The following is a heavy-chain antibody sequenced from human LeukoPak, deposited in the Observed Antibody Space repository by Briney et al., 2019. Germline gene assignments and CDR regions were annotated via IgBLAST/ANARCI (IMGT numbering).Heavy chain of an antibody. V-gene: IGHV5-51*01. CDR1: GYTFTSYW. D-gene: IGHD4-17*01. CDR2: IHPGDSDT. J-gene: IGHJ4*02. Sequence: GESLKVSCKGSGYTFTSYWIGWVRQMPEKGLEWMGIIHPGDSDTRYSPSFEGQVTISADKSFSTAYLQWSSLKASDTAMYYCARHLNDYGDQGSGDYWGQRTLVTVSS. CDR3: ARHLNDYGDQGSGDY.